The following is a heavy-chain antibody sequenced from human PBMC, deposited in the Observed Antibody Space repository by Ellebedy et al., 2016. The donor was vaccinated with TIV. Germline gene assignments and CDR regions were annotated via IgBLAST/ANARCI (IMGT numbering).Heavy chain of an antibody. V-gene: IGHV3-23*01. J-gene: IGHJ4*02. Sequence: PGGSLRLSCAASGFTFSTYAMNWVRQAPGKGLEWVSAISGSGGSTHYADSVKGRFTISRDNSKNTLYLQMNSLRAEDTAAYYCAKDEDASWIQLWLVYWGQGTLVSVSS. D-gene: IGHD5-18*01. CDR1: GFTFSTYA. CDR3: AKDEDASWIQLWLVY. CDR2: ISGSGGST.